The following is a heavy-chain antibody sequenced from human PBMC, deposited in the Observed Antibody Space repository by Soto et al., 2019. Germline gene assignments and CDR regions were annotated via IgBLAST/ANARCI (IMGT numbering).Heavy chain of an antibody. CDR1: GYTFRTYG. D-gene: IGHD1-1*01. CDR3: ARMYWNLGVDVFDI. Sequence: QVQLVQSGAEVKKPGASVKVSCKTSGYTFRTYGISWVRQAPGQGLEWVGWISIYTGKTNFAQRLQGRVTVTTDTSTSTVYIELRSLRSDYTVMYYSARMYWNLGVDVFDIWGQGTTVIVSS. V-gene: IGHV1-18*01. CDR2: ISIYTGKT. J-gene: IGHJ3*02.